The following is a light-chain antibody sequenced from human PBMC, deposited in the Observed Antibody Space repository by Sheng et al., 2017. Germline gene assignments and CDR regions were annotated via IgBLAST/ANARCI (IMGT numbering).Light chain of an antibody. CDR1: SGHSSYA. CDR2: LNSDGSH. V-gene: IGLV4-69*01. Sequence: QLVLTQSPSASASLGASVKLTCTLSSGHSSYAIAWHQQKPEKGPRYLMKLNSDGSHSKGDGIPDRFSGSSSGAERYLTISSLQSEDEADYYCQTWGTGTDWVFGGGTKLTVL. J-gene: IGLJ3*02. CDR3: QTWGTGTDWV.